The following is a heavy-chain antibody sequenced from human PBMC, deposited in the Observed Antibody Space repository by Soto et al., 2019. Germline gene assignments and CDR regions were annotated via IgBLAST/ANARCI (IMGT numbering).Heavy chain of an antibody. J-gene: IGHJ3*01. CDR3: VRDDSLAFDF. CDR1: GFTFSNYA. CDR2: ISIGSGSI. V-gene: IGHV3-48*02. D-gene: IGHD3-22*01. Sequence: EVHLVESGGGLVQPGGSLRVSCAASGFTFSNYAMNWVRQAPGKGLEWVSYISIGSGSIFYADSVKGRFTISRADAQNSLYLQMNTLRDEDTAVYYCVRDDSLAFDFWGQGTMVTVSS.